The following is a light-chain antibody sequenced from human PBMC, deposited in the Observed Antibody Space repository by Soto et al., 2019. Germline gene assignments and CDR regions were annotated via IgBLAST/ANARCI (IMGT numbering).Light chain of an antibody. J-gene: IGLJ1*01. Sequence: ALTQPASVSGSPGQSITISCTGTSSDVGGYNYVSWYQQHPGKAPKLMIYDVSNRPSGVSNRFSGSKSGNTASLTISGLQAEDEADYYCSSYTSSSLYVFGTGTKLTVL. V-gene: IGLV2-14*01. CDR2: DVS. CDR1: SSDVGGYNY. CDR3: SSYTSSSLYV.